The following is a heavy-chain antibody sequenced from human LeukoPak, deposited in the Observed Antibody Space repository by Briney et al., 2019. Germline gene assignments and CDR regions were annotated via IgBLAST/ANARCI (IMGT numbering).Heavy chain of an antibody. CDR3: ARVHGGRGVDY. Sequence: GGSLRLSCAASGFSFSSYEMNWVRQAPGKGLEWVSYISSSDSSIYYADSVKGRFTISRDNAENSLYLQMNNLRAEDTAVYYCARVHGGRGVDYWGQGTLVTVSS. D-gene: IGHD4-23*01. CDR2: ISSSDSSI. V-gene: IGHV3-48*03. J-gene: IGHJ4*02. CDR1: GFSFSSYE.